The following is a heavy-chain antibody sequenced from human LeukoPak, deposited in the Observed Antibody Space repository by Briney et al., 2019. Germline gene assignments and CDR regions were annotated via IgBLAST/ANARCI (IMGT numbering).Heavy chain of an antibody. Sequence: SDTLSLTCTVSGRSISRYYWSWIRQPPRKGLEWIGYIDDNGSTKYNPSLKSRVTISVDTPKNQSSVKLNSVTAADTAVYYWARGGRRDVCNLGGNLAYWGQGTLVTVSS. J-gene: IGHJ4*02. V-gene: IGHV4-4*09. D-gene: IGHD3-16*01. CDR2: IDDNGST. CDR3: ARGGRRDVCNLGGNLAY. CDR1: GRSISRYY.